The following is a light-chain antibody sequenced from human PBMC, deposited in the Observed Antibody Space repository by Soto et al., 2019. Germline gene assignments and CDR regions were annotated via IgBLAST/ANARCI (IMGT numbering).Light chain of an antibody. CDR1: QSVGGSS. J-gene: IGKJ1*01. CDR3: QQYQNSPRT. Sequence: ETVLTQSPGTLSLSPGERATVSCRASQSVGGSSLAWYQQRPGQAPRLLIYDTSKRATGIPDRFRGSGSGTDFTLTISRLEPEDFAVYYCQQYQNSPRTFGQVTKVDI. CDR2: DTS. V-gene: IGKV3-20*01.